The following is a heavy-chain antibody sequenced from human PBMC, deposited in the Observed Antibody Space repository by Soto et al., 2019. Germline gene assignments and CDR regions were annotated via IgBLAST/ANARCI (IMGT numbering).Heavy chain of an antibody. CDR2: IIPILGIA. V-gene: IGHV1-69*02. CDR3: AALAINYYMDV. CDR1: GDTFSSYT. Sequence: QVQLVQSGAEVKKPGSSVKVSCKASGDTFSSYTISWVRQAPGQGLEWMGRIIPILGIANYAQKFQGRVTITADKSTSTAYMELSSLRSEDTGVYYCAALAINYYMDVWGKGTTVTVSS. D-gene: IGHD6-13*01. J-gene: IGHJ6*03.